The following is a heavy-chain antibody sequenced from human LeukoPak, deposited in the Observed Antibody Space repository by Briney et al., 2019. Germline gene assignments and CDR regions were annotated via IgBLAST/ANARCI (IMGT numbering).Heavy chain of an antibody. D-gene: IGHD2-2*01. Sequence: PGGSLRLSCVGSGFTFSGYWMTWVRQAPGKGLEWLANIKRDGSEKSYADSVKGRFTISRDNAENSLYLQMHSLRVEDTAVYYCARAPTVLVGYCSSSSCQADYWGQGTLVTVSS. CDR1: GFTFSGYW. V-gene: IGHV3-7*01. CDR3: ARAPTVLVGYCSSSSCQADY. CDR2: IKRDGSEK. J-gene: IGHJ4*02.